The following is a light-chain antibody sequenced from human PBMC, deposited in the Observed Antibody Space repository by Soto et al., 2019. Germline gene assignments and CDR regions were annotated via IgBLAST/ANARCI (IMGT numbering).Light chain of an antibody. Sequence: QSALTQPASVSGSPGQSITISCTGTSSYIGDYYYVSWFQQHPGKAPKLMIYEVTTRPSGVSYRFSGSMSGNTASLTISGLRPEDEADDYCGSYTSSDSYVFSYVFGTGTKVTVL. J-gene: IGLJ1*01. CDR1: SSYIGDYYY. CDR3: GSYTSSDSYVFSYV. CDR2: EVT. V-gene: IGLV2-14*01.